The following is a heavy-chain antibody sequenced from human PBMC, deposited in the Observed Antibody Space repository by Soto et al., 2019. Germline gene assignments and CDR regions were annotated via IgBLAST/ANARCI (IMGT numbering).Heavy chain of an antibody. Sequence: SETLSLTCSVSGFFISSGNYWGWIRKPPGKGLEWIGSIFHGGNTYYNPSLKSRVTISVDMSKNQFSLKLNSVTAADTAVYYCARARWYDAFDVWGQGTVVTVSS. V-gene: IGHV4-38-2*02. D-gene: IGHD2-15*01. CDR2: IFHGGNT. CDR1: GFFISSGNY. CDR3: ARARWYDAFDV. J-gene: IGHJ3*01.